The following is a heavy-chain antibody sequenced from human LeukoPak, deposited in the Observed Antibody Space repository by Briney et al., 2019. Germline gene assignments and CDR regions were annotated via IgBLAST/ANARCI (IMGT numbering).Heavy chain of an antibody. CDR3: ASTRRYSYGLALDY. CDR2: IYTSGST. V-gene: IGHV4-61*02. J-gene: IGHJ4*02. CDR1: GYSISSGYY. D-gene: IGHD5-18*01. Sequence: SETLSLTCTVSGYSISSGYYWGWIRQPAGKGLEWIGRIYTSGSTNYNPSLKSRVTISVDTSKNQFSLKLSSVTAADTAVYYCASTRRYSYGLALDYWGQGTLVTVSS.